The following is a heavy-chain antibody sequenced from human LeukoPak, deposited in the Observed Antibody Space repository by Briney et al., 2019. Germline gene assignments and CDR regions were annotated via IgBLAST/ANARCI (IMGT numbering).Heavy chain of an antibody. CDR2: IYYSGST. D-gene: IGHD6-13*01. Sequence: KPSETLSLTCTVSGGSVSSGSYYWSWIRQPPGKGLEWIGYIYYSGSTNYNPSLKSRVTISVDTSKNQFSLKLSSVTAADTAAYYCARGYSSSWRGAFDIWGQGTMVTVSS. CDR1: GGSVSSGSYY. CDR3: ARGYSSSWRGAFDI. J-gene: IGHJ3*02. V-gene: IGHV4-61*01.